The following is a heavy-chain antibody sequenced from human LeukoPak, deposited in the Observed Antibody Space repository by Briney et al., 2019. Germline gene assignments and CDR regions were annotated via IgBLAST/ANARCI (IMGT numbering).Heavy chain of an antibody. CDR2: LVYDARS. CDR3: ARDLSAAFDF. Sequence: GGSLRLSCSVSGFTFSSHAMHWVRQAPGEGLEWVARLVYDARSDYANSVKGRFSISRDDSKNTLFLDMSNLRVEDTALYYCARDLSAAFDFWGQGVLVTVSS. D-gene: IGHD6-25*01. J-gene: IGHJ4*02. CDR1: GFTFSSHA. V-gene: IGHV3-33*08.